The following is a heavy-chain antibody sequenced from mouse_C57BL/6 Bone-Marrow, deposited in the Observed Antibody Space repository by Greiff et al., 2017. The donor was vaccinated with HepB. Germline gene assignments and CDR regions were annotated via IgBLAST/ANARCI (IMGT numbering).Heavy chain of an antibody. Sequence: EVKVVESGGGLVQPGESLKLSCESNEYEFPSHDMSWVRKTPEKRLEFVAAINSDGGSTYYPDTMERRFIISRDNTKKTLYLQMSSLRSEDTAFYYCARSDWDVWFAYWGQGTLVTVSA. CDR1: EYEFPSHD. D-gene: IGHD4-1*01. CDR2: INSDGGST. V-gene: IGHV5-2*01. CDR3: ARSDWDVWFAY. J-gene: IGHJ3*01.